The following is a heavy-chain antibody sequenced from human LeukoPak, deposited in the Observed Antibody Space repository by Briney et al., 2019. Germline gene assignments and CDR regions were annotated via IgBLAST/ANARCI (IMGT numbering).Heavy chain of an antibody. Sequence: QPGGSLRLSCAASGFTLSNYSINWVRQAPGKGLEWISYISSSSVTIYYADSVKGRFTISRDNAKNSLFLQMNSLRAEDTAVYYCARVGQQQLITFDSWGQGTLVTVSS. CDR3: ARVGQQQLITFDS. CDR1: GFTLSNYS. V-gene: IGHV3-48*04. J-gene: IGHJ4*02. CDR2: ISSSSVTI. D-gene: IGHD6-13*01.